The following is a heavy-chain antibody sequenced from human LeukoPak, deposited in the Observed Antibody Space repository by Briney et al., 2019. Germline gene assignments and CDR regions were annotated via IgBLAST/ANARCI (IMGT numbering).Heavy chain of an antibody. D-gene: IGHD3-10*01. CDR3: ARRVLPHPQYNWFDP. CDR1: GGSISSSSYY. CDR2: IYYSGST. Sequence: SETLSLTCTVSGGSISSSSYYWGWIRQPPGKGLEWIGSIYYSGSTYYNPSLKSRVTISVDTSKNQFSLKLSSVTAADTAVYYCARRVLPHPQYNWFDPWAREPWSPSPQ. V-gene: IGHV4-39*01. J-gene: IGHJ5*02.